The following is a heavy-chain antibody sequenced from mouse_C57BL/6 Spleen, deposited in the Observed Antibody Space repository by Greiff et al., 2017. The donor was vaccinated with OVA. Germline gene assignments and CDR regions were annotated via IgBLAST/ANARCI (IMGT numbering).Heavy chain of an antibody. J-gene: IGHJ2*01. D-gene: IGHD1-1*01. CDR3: AGGRVLDY. CDR1: GYTFTDYY. V-gene: IGHV1-26*01. CDR2: INPNNGGT. Sequence: VQLQQSGPELVKPGASVKISCKASGYTFTDYYMNWVKQSHGKSLEWIGDINPNNGGTSYNQKFKGKATLTVDKSSSTAYMELRSLTSEDSAVYYCAGGRVLDYWGQGTTLTVSS.